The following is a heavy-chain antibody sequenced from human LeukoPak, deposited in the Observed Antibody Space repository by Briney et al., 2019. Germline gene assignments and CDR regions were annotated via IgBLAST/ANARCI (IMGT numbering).Heavy chain of an antibody. J-gene: IGHJ4*02. CDR3: ARGEGGCSGYEIDY. Sequence: GGSLRLSCAVSGFTFTAYGMHWVRQAPGKGLEWVAVICSDGSNKYYADSVKGRFTISRDNSKNTLYLQMNSLRAEDTAVYFCARGEGGCSGYEIDYWGQGTLVTVSS. V-gene: IGHV3-33*01. CDR2: ICSDGSNK. CDR1: GFTFTAYG. D-gene: IGHD5-12*01.